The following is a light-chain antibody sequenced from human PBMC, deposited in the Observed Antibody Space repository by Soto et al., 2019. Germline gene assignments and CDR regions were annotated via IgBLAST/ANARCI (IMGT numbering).Light chain of an antibody. V-gene: IGKV3-11*01. CDR1: QSVNTN. CDR2: DAS. J-gene: IGKJ1*01. Sequence: EIVMTQSPDTLSASPGERATLSCSASQSVNTNLAWYQQKAGQAPRLLIYDASNRATGIPARFSGSGSGTDFTLTISSLEPEDFAVYYCQQRSNWPWTFGQGTKVDIK. CDR3: QQRSNWPWT.